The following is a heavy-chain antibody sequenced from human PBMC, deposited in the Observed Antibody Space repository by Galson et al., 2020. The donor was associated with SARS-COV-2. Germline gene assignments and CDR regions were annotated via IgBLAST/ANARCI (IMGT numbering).Heavy chain of an antibody. V-gene: IGHV1-69*13. CDR3: ARALNYDSSGYYYGIHYFDY. D-gene: IGHD3-22*01. CDR1: GGTFSSYA. CDR2: IIPIFDTA. J-gene: IGHJ4*02. Sequence: SVKVSCKASGGTFSSYAISWVRQAPGQGLEWMGGIIPIFDTANYAQKFQGRVTITADESTSTAYMELSSLRSEDTAVYYCARALNYDSSGYYYGIHYFDYWVQGTLVTVSS.